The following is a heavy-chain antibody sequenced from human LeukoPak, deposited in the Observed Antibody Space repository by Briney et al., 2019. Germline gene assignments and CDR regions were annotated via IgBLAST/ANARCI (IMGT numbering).Heavy chain of an antibody. D-gene: IGHD3-22*01. V-gene: IGHV4-39*01. J-gene: IGHJ4*02. CDR3: ARHSSYYYESSGYKN. Sequence: PSETLSLTCTVSGGSMSSSSFYWDWIRPPPGKGLEWIGSIYYSGSTYYNPSLKSRFTISVDSSKNQFSLRLSSVTAADTAVYYCARHSSYYYESSGYKNWGQGTLVTVSS. CDR1: GGSMSSSSFY. CDR2: IYYSGST.